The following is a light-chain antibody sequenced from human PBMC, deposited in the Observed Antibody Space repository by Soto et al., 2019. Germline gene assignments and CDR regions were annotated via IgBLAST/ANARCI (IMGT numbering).Light chain of an antibody. Sequence: EIVLTQSPATLSLSPGERATLSCRASQSVRTYLAWYQQKPGQAPRLLIYDASNRATGIPARFGGSGSGTDFLLTISSLEPEDFAVYFCQQRSNWPPTGLTFGGGTKVEIK. V-gene: IGKV3-11*01. J-gene: IGKJ4*01. CDR2: DAS. CDR1: QSVRTY. CDR3: QQRSNWPPTGLT.